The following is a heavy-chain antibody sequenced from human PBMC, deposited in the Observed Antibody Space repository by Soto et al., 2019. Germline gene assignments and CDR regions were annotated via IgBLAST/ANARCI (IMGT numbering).Heavy chain of an antibody. CDR1: GYTFTSYA. V-gene: IGHV1-3*01. J-gene: IGHJ4*02. D-gene: IGHD6-13*01. CDR2: INAGNGNT. Sequence: QVQLVQSGAEVKKPGASVKVSCKASGYTFTSYAMHWVRQAPGQRLEWMGWINAGNGNTKYSQKFQGRVTITRDTSASKAYMELSSLRSEDTAVYYCARVYGYSSSILGYWGQGTLVTVSS. CDR3: ARVYGYSSSILGY.